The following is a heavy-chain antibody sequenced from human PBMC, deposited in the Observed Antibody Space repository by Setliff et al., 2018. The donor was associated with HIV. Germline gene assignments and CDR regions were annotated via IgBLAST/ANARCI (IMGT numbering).Heavy chain of an antibody. CDR2: IYSTGDT. CDR3: ARFSNTLNWFDP. D-gene: IGHD4-4*01. V-gene: IGHV4-4*09. Sequence: SETLSLTCSVSGGSISNFYWSWIRQPPGKGLEWVGHIYSTGDTNYNPSLKSRVTLSADTSKNQLSLKLNSVTAADTAVYYCARFSNTLNWFDPWGQGTLVTVSS. J-gene: IGHJ5*02. CDR1: GGSISNFY.